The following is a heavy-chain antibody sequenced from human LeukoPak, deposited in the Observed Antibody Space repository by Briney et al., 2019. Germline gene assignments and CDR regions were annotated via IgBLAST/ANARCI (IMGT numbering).Heavy chain of an antibody. CDR2: ISGSCGST. Sequence: GGSLRLSCAASGFTFSSYAMSWVRQAPGKGLEWVSAISGSCGSTYYADSVKGRFTISRDNSKNMLYLQMNRLGAEDTGVYYCAKDAFVDIVATVMFDTWGQGTLVTVSS. D-gene: IGHD5-12*01. CDR3: AKDAFVDIVATVMFDT. J-gene: IGHJ5*02. V-gene: IGHV3-23*01. CDR1: GFTFSSYA.